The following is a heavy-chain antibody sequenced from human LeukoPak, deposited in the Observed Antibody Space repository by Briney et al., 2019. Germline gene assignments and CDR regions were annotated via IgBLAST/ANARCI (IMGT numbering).Heavy chain of an antibody. Sequence: KPSETLSLTCGVSGDSISISKCWSWGRQPPGKGLERIGEIYHSGTTNFNPSLKSRVTILVDKSKNQFSLKLSSVTAADTAVYYCARRDYYGSGSEYRCFDYWGQGSLVTVSS. J-gene: IGHJ4*02. V-gene: IGHV4-4*02. CDR1: GDSISISKC. CDR2: IYHSGTT. CDR3: ARRDYYGSGSEYRCFDY. D-gene: IGHD3-10*01.